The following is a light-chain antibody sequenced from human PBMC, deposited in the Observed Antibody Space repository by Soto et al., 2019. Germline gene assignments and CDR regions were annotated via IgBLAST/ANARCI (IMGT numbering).Light chain of an antibody. J-gene: IGLJ2*01. CDR2: DVS. CDR1: SSDVGGYNY. Sequence: QSALTQPASVSGSPGRSITMSCTGTSSDVGGYNYVSWYQQHPGKAPKLMIYDVSNRPSGVSNRFSGSKSGNTASLTISGLQAEDEADYYCSSYTSSSTYVVFGGGTKLTVL. CDR3: SSYTSSSTYVV. V-gene: IGLV2-14*01.